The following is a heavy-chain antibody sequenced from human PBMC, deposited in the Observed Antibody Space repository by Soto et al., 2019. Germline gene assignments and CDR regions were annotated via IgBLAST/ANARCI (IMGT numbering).Heavy chain of an antibody. J-gene: IGHJ6*03. Sequence: GGSLRLSCAASGFTFSSYAMSWVRQAPGKGLEWVSAISGSGGSTYYADSVKGRFTISRDNSKNTLYLQMNSLRAEDTAVYYCAIDPIVVVPAATYYMDVWGKGTKVTVSS. CDR1: GFTFSSYA. V-gene: IGHV3-23*01. D-gene: IGHD2-2*01. CDR2: ISGSGGST. CDR3: AIDPIVVVPAATYYMDV.